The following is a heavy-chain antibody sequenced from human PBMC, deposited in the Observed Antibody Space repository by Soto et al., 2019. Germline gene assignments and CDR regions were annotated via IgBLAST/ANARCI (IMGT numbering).Heavy chain of an antibody. J-gene: IGHJ3*02. V-gene: IGHV3-33*01. D-gene: IGHD6-13*01. Sequence: QVQLVESGGGVVQPGRSLRLSCAASGFTFSSYGMHWVRQAPGKGLEWVAVIWYDGSNKYYADSVEGRFTISRDNSKNTLYLQMNSLRAEDTAVYYCARDPNSSWRGGAFDIWGQGTMVTVSS. CDR3: ARDPNSSWRGGAFDI. CDR1: GFTFSSYG. CDR2: IWYDGSNK.